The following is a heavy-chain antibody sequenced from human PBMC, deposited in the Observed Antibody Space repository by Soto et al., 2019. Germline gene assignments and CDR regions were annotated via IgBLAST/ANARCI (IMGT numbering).Heavy chain of an antibody. Sequence: VGSLRLSCAASGFTFSSYAMSWVRQAPGKGLEWVSAISGSGGSTYYADSVKGRFTISRDNSKNTLYLQMNSLRAEDTAVYYCAKDLYSSSWYGIDPWGQGTLVTVS. CDR3: AKDLYSSSWYGIDP. V-gene: IGHV3-23*01. CDR1: GFTFSSYA. D-gene: IGHD6-13*01. CDR2: ISGSGGST. J-gene: IGHJ5*02.